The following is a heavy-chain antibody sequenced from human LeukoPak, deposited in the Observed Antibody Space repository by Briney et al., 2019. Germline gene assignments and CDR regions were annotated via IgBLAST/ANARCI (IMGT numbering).Heavy chain of an antibody. J-gene: IGHJ4*02. Sequence: TGGSLRLSCAASGFTLSDYYMSWIRQAPGKGLEWISYISDSGSTIYYANSVKGRFTISRDNAKNTLYLQMNSLRAEDTAVYYCAKESSPFLEWFFPNFDYCGQGTLATVSS. CDR2: ISDSGSTI. CDR3: AKESSPFLEWFFPNFDY. CDR1: GFTLSDYY. D-gene: IGHD3-3*02. V-gene: IGHV3-11*04.